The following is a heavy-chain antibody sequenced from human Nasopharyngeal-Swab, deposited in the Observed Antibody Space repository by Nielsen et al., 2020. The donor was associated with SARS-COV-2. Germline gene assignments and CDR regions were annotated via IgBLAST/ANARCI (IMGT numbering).Heavy chain of an antibody. Sequence: ASVKVSCKASGYTFTSYAMHWVRQAPGQRLEWMGWINAGNGITKYSQKFQGRVTITRDTSASTAYMELSSLRSEDTAVHYCARYYYYMDVWGKGTTVTVSS. CDR3: ARYYYYMDV. V-gene: IGHV1-3*01. CDR2: INAGNGIT. CDR1: GYTFTSYA. J-gene: IGHJ6*03.